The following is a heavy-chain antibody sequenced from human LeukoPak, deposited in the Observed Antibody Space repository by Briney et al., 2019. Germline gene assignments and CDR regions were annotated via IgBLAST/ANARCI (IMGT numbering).Heavy chain of an antibody. J-gene: IGHJ4*02. CDR1: GFTVSSNY. CDR2: IYGDDNT. V-gene: IGHV3-53*01. D-gene: IGHD6-19*01. CDR3: ARDGYSTGWYNFDY. Sequence: PGGSLRLSCAASGFTVSSNYMSWVRQAPGKGLEWVSVIYGDDNTHYADSVKGRFTISRDDSKNTLYLPMNSLRAEDTAVYYCARDGYSTGWYNFDYWGQGTLVTVSS.